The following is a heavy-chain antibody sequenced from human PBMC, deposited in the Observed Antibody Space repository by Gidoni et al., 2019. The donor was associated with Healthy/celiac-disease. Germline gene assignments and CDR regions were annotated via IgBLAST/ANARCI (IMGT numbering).Heavy chain of an antibody. J-gene: IGHJ5*02. Sequence: QVQLVESGGGVVQPGRSLRLSCAASGFTFSSYGMHWVRQAPGKGLEWVAVISYDGSNKYYADSVKGRFTISRDNSKNTLYLQMNSLRAEDTAVYYCAKDPGDYGDYGGSWGQGTLVTVSS. V-gene: IGHV3-30*18. D-gene: IGHD4-17*01. CDR3: AKDPGDYGDYGGS. CDR1: GFTFSSYG. CDR2: ISYDGSNK.